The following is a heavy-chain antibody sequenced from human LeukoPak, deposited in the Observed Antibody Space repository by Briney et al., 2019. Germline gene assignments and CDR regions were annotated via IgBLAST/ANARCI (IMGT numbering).Heavy chain of an antibody. CDR1: GGSFSGYY. CDR3: AGGARGWVDP. J-gene: IGHJ5*02. CDR2: INHSGST. Sequence: SETLSLTCAVYGGSFSGYYWSWIRQPPGKGLEWIGEINHSGSTNYNPSLKSRVTISVDTSKNQFSLNLSSVTAADTAVYFCAGGARGWVDPWGQGTLVTVSS. V-gene: IGHV4-34*01. D-gene: IGHD3-10*01.